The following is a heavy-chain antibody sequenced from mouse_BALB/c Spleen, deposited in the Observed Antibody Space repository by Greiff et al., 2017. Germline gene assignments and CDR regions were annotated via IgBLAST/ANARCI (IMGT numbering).Heavy chain of an antibody. CDR2: ISSGSSYT. J-gene: IGHJ3*02. CDR1: GFTFSSYT. Sequence: EVMLVESGGGLVKPGGSLKLSCAASGFTFSSYTMSWVRQTPEKRLEWVATISSGSSYTYYPDSVKGRFTISRDNAKNTLYLQMSSLKSEDTAMYYCTRGYYYDGWGQGTLVTVSA. CDR3: TRGYYYDG. V-gene: IGHV5-6-4*01. D-gene: IGHD2-4*01.